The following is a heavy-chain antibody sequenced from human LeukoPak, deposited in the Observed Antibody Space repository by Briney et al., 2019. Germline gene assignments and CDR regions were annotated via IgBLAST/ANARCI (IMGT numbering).Heavy chain of an antibody. CDR1: GGSISSSNW. D-gene: IGHD2-2*01. V-gene: IGHV4-4*02. CDR2: IYYSGST. J-gene: IGHJ4*02. Sequence: PSGTLCLTCAVPGGSISSSNWWSWVRQPPGKGLEWVGYIYYSGSTYYNPSLKSRVTISVDTSKNQFSLKLSSVTAADTAVYYCASLVGPSPFFDYWGQGTLVTVSS. CDR3: ASLVGPSPFFDY.